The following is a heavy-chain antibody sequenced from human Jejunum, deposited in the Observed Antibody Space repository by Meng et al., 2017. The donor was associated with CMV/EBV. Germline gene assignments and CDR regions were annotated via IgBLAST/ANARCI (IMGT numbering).Heavy chain of an antibody. CDR3: ARGEGYCTNGVCSPGY. Sequence: VQLVQSGADVKNPGASVKVSCRASGYTFTGYYMHWVRQAPGQGLEWMGWININSGGTNYAQKFQGWITMTRDTSISTAYMELSRLRSDDTAVYYCARGEGYCTNGVCSPGYWGQGSLVTVSS. J-gene: IGHJ4*02. D-gene: IGHD2-8*01. V-gene: IGHV1-2*04. CDR2: ININSGGT. CDR1: GYTFTGYY.